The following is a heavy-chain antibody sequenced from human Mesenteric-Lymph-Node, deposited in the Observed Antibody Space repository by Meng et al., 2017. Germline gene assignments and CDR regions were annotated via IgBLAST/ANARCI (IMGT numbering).Heavy chain of an antibody. V-gene: IGHV4-39*01. CDR1: GGSISSSSYY. Sequence: QLQLQESGPGLVKPSETRSRPCTVSGGSISSSSYYWGWIRQPPGKGLEWIGSIYYSGSTYYNPSLKSRVTLSVDTSKNQFSLKLSSVTAADTAVYYCARIAVAGTFDYWGQGTLVTVSS. CDR3: ARIAVAGTFDY. CDR2: IYYSGST. J-gene: IGHJ4*02. D-gene: IGHD6-19*01.